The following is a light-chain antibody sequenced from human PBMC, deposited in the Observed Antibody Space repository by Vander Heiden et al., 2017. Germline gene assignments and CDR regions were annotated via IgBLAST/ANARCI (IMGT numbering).Light chain of an antibody. CDR2: LGS. CDR1: QSLLHSNGYNY. Sequence: IVMTQSPLSLPVTPGEPASISCRSSQSLLHSNGYNYLDWYVQKPVQSPQLLIYLGSNRASGVPDRFRGSGSGTDFTLRISRVDAEDVRVYYCRRALQPGPTFGGWAKKELK. J-gene: IGKJ4*01. V-gene: IGKV2-28*01. CDR3: RRALQPGPT.